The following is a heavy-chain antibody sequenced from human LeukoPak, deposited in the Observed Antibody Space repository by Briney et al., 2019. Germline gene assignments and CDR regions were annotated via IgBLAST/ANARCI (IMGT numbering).Heavy chain of an antibody. Sequence: PGGSLRLSCAGSGFTFSSYAMSWVRQAPGQGLEWVSAISDTGATTYDADSVQGRFTISRDNSRSTLYLQMDSLRADDTALYYCAKDTSIGRYCTNGVCSPFDYWGQGTLVTVSS. CDR2: ISDTGATT. V-gene: IGHV3-23*01. D-gene: IGHD2-8*01. CDR1: GFTFSSYA. CDR3: AKDTSIGRYCTNGVCSPFDY. J-gene: IGHJ4*02.